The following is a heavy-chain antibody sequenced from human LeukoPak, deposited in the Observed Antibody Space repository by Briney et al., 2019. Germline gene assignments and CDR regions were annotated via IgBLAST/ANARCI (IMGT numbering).Heavy chain of an antibody. CDR2: IYPGDSDT. CDR3: ARSGSYFRGGFDY. J-gene: IGHJ4*02. D-gene: IGHD1-26*01. V-gene: IGHV5-51*01. Sequence: KFGESLKISCKGSGYSFTSYWVGWVRQMPGKGLEWMGIIYPGDSDTRYSPSFQGQVTISADKSISTAYLQWSSLKASDTAMYYCARSGSYFRGGFDYWGQGTLVTVSS. CDR1: GYSFTSYW.